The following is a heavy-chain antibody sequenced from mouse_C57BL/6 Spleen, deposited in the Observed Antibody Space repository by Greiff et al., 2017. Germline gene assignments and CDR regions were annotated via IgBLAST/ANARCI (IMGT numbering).Heavy chain of an antibody. CDR1: GYTFTDPT. D-gene: IGHD2-5*01. J-gene: IGHJ1*03. CDR2: IYPRDGST. V-gene: IGHV1-78*01. CDR3: ARRRSNYEYFDF. Sequence: QVQLQQSDAELVKPGASVKISCKVSGYTFTDPTIHWMKQRPEQGLEWIGYIYPRDGSTKYTEKFKGKATLTADKSSSTAYLQLNSLTSEDSAVYFCARRRSNYEYFDFWGTGTTVTVSS.